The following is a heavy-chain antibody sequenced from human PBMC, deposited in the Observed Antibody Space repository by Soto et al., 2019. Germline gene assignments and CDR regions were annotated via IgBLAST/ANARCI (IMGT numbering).Heavy chain of an antibody. D-gene: IGHD3-10*01. CDR1: GFTFSSYA. J-gene: IGHJ6*02. Sequence: GGSLRLSCAASGFTFSSYAMSWVRQAPGKGLEWVSAISGSGGSTYYADSVKGRFTISRDNSKNTLYLQMNSLRAEDTAVYYCAAYTGSYYPYYYYYGMDVWGQGTTVTVSS. CDR3: AAYTGSYYPYYYYYGMDV. CDR2: ISGSGGST. V-gene: IGHV3-23*01.